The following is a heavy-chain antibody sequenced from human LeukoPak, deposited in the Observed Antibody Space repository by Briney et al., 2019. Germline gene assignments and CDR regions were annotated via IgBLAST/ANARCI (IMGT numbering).Heavy chain of an antibody. V-gene: IGHV3-11*04. CDR2: ISSSGSTI. J-gene: IGHJ4*02. CDR3: ASQYYYDSSGYYREHDY. Sequence: GGSLRLSCAASGFTFSDYYMSWIRQAPGKGLEWVSYISSSGSTIYYADSVKGRFTISRDNVKNTLYLQMNSLRAEDTAVYYCASQYYYDSSGYYREHDYWGQGTLVTVSS. CDR1: GFTFSDYY. D-gene: IGHD3-22*01.